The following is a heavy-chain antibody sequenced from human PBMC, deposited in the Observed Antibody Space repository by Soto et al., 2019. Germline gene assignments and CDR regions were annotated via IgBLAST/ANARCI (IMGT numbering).Heavy chain of an antibody. J-gene: IGHJ5*02. V-gene: IGHV3-74*01. CDR3: ATAEVDH. CDR2: VISDGNTI. CDR1: GVTFGDHW. Sequence: XGSLRLSCAASGVTFGDHWMHWVRQAPGKGLEWVSRVISDGNTIDYADSVKGRFTVSRDNAKSTLYLQMNSLRAEDTAVYYCATAEVDHSGPGTLVTVSS.